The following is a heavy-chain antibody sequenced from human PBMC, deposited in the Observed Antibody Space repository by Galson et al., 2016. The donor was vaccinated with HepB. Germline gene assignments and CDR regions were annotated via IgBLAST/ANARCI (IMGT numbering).Heavy chain of an antibody. V-gene: IGHV3-30*03. CDR3: AREGHLWIACFDN. J-gene: IGHJ4*02. CDR1: GFTFSDYG. Sequence: SLRLSCAASGFTFSDYGMHWIRQAPGNGPEWVAVVSYDGKNKYYSDSVKGRFTISRDNAKNTLYLHMTSLGAEDTAVYYCAREGHLWIACFDNWGQGTLVTVSS. CDR2: VSYDGKNK. D-gene: IGHD2-2*03.